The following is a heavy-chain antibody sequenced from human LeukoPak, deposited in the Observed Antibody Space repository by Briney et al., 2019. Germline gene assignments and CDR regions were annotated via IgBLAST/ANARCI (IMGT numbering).Heavy chain of an antibody. Sequence: SQSLSLTRNVAGGSISTYYCSWIRQQAGKGLGWIGSISYTGSTSYNPSLNSRLTMSVDTSKNQFSLKLNSVTAADTAVYYCARRAPSYVARPIGGWFDPWGQRILVTASS. V-gene: IGHV4-59*08. CDR1: GGSISTYY. CDR2: ISYTGST. J-gene: IGHJ5*02. D-gene: IGHD3-16*01. CDR3: ARRAPSYVARPIGGWFDP.